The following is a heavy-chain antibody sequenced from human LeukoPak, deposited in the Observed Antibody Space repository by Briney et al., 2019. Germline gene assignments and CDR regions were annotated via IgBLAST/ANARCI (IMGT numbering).Heavy chain of an antibody. J-gene: IGHJ4*02. Sequence: GASVKVSCKASGGTFSSYAISWVRQAPGQGLEWMGRIIPILGIANYAQKFQGRVTITADKSTSTAYMELSSLRSEDTAVYYCARLGSSSSLDYWGQGTLVTVSS. CDR3: ARLGSSSSLDY. CDR2: IIPILGIA. CDR1: GGTFSSYA. D-gene: IGHD6-6*01. V-gene: IGHV1-69*04.